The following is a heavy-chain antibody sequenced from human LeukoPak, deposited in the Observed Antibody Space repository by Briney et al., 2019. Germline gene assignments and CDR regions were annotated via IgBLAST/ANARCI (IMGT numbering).Heavy chain of an antibody. CDR2: IFPGDSGT. D-gene: IGHD2-15*01. J-gene: IGHJ4*02. V-gene: IGHV5-51*01. CDR3: ASEYCSGGNCYFDY. CDR1: EYSFATYW. Sequence: GESLKISCKGSEYSFATYWIGWVRQMPGQGLEWMGIIFPGDSGTRYSPSFQGQVTISADKSISTAYLQWSSLKASDAAIYYCASEYCSGGNCYFDYWGQGTLVTVSS.